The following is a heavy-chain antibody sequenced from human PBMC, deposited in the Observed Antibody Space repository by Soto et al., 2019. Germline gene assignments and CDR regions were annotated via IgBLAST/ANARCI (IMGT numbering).Heavy chain of an antibody. CDR1: GGTFSSYA. CDR3: AIWGSIAARLLDP. CDR2: IIPIFGTA. Sequence: QVQLVQSGAEVKKPGSSVKVSCKASGGTFSSYAISWVRQAPGQGLEWMGGIIPIFGTANYAQKFQGRVTVTAYESTSTAYVEVSSLRAEYTAVDYFAIWGSIAARLLDPWGQGTLVTVSS. V-gene: IGHV1-69*01. D-gene: IGHD6-6*01. J-gene: IGHJ5*02.